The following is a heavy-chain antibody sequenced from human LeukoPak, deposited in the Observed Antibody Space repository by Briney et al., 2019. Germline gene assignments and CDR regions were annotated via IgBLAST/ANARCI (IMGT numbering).Heavy chain of an antibody. CDR2: ISGSGGST. CDR1: GFTFSSYA. V-gene: IGHV3-23*01. D-gene: IGHD5-18*01. Sequence: GGSLRLSCAASGFTFSSYAMSWVRQAPGKGLEWVSAISGSGGSTYYADSVKGRFTISRDNSKNTLYLQMNSLRAEDTAVYYCAKDLLSRGYSYGLDFDYWGQGTLVTVSS. CDR3: AKDLLSRGYSYGLDFDY. J-gene: IGHJ4*02.